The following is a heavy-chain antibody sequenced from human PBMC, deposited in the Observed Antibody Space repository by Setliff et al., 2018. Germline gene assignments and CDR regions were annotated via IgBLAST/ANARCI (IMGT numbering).Heavy chain of an antibody. CDR3: ARINFYVSSGYYYAPDY. J-gene: IGHJ4*02. V-gene: IGHV1-18*01. Sequence: ASVKVSCKASGYTLSNSILSWVRQAPGQGLEWMGWISAYNGKTYFAQKFLGRVTVTTDTSTGTAYMELGSLTSDDTAIYYCARINFYVSSGYYYAPDYWGPGTLVTVSS. D-gene: IGHD3-22*01. CDR1: GYTLSNSI. CDR2: ISAYNGKT.